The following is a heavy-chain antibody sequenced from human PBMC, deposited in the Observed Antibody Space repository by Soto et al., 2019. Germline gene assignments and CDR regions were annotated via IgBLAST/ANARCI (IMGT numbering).Heavy chain of an antibody. CDR1: GVTFSSYA. D-gene: IGHD1-26*01. J-gene: IGHJ6*01. V-gene: IGHV1-69*13. CDR2: IIPIFGTA. CDR3: ARAQVGDTSSYYCYGMAV. Sequence: GASVKVSCKASGVTFSSYAISWVRQAPVQGLEWMVGIIPIFGTAKYAQKFQGRVTITADESTSTAYMELSSLRSEDTAVYYCARAQVGDTSSYYCYGMAVWGQGTTVTFSS.